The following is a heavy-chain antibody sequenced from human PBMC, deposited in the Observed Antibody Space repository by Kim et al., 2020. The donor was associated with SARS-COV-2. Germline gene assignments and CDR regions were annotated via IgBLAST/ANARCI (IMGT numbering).Heavy chain of an antibody. CDR3: TTDWSRYCSGGSCYPLDY. CDR1: GFTFSNAW. Sequence: GGSLRLSCAASGFTFSNAWMSWVRQAPGKGLEWVGRIKSKTDGGTTDYAAPVKGRFTISRDDSKNTLYLQMNSLKTEDTAVYYCTTDWSRYCSGGSCYPLDYWGQGTLVTVSS. J-gene: IGHJ4*02. CDR2: IKSKTDGGTT. V-gene: IGHV3-15*01. D-gene: IGHD2-15*01.